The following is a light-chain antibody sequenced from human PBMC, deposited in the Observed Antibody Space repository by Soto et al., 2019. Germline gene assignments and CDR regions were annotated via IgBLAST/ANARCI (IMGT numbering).Light chain of an antibody. CDR3: SSYTRDSTLI. CDR1: SNDVGAFNY. Sequence: HSALTQPASVSGSPGQSITISCTGTSNDVGAFNYVSWYHQHPGKAPKLLIYDVTYRPSGVSNRFSGSKSGNTASLTISGLQAEDEADYYCSSYTRDSTLIFGGGTKLTVL. J-gene: IGLJ2*01. CDR2: DVT. V-gene: IGLV2-14*01.